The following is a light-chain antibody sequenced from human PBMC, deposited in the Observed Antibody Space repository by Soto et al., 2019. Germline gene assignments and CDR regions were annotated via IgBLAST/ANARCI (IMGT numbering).Light chain of an antibody. V-gene: IGKV4-1*01. Sequence: DIVMTQSPDSLAVSLGERATINCKSSQSVLYSSNNKNYLAWYQQKPGQPPKLLIYWASTRESGVPDRFSGNGSGTDFTLTISSLQAEDVAVYYCQQYYSPPWTFGQGTKVEIK. CDR3: QQYYSPPWT. CDR2: WAS. CDR1: QSVLYSSNNKNY. J-gene: IGKJ1*01.